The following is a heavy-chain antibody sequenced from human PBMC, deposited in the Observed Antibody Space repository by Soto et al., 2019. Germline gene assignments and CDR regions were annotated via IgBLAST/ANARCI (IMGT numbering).Heavy chain of an antibody. Sequence: SVKVSCKASGGTFSSYTISWVRQAPGQGLEWMGRIIPILGIANYAQKFQGRVTITADKSTSTAYMELSSLRSEDTAVYYCASYVLRYFDWFPHDAFDIWGQGTMVTVSS. D-gene: IGHD3-9*01. CDR1: GGTFSSYT. J-gene: IGHJ3*02. V-gene: IGHV1-69*02. CDR3: ASYVLRYFDWFPHDAFDI. CDR2: IIPILGIA.